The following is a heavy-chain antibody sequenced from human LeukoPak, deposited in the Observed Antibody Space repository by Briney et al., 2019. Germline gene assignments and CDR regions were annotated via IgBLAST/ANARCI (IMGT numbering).Heavy chain of an antibody. CDR2: ISYDGSNK. V-gene: IGHV3-30*18. CDR1: GFTFSSYG. D-gene: IGHD3-16*01. J-gene: IGHJ4*02. CDR3: AKAQAYGGFDY. Sequence: GGSLRLSCAASGFTFSSYGMHWVRQAPGKGLDWVAVISYDGSNKYYADSVKGRFTISRDNSKNTLYLQMNSLRAEDTAVYYCAKAQAYGGFDYWGQGTLVTVSS.